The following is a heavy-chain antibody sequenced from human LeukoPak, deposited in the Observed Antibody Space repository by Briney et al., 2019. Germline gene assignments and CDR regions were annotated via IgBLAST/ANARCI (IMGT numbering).Heavy chain of an antibody. CDR2: ITSSSGTI. CDR3: VRTDWGRYDAFDA. V-gene: IGHV3-48*04. J-gene: IGHJ3*01. Sequence: GGSLRLSCAASGFRFRDYSMNWVRQAPGKGLDWVAHITSSSGTIFYADSVKGRFTISRDNANSSVYLEMNSLRTEDTAVYYCVRTDWGRYDAFDAWGQGTMVTVSS. CDR1: GFRFRDYS. D-gene: IGHD7-27*01.